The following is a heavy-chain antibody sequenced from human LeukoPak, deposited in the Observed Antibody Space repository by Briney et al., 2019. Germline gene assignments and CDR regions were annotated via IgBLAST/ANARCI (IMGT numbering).Heavy chain of an antibody. J-gene: IGHJ4*02. CDR3: ARDYGYYYDSSGYYAD. CDR2: IYSGGST. Sequence: ETLSLTCAVYGGSFSGYYWSWVRQAPGKGLEWVSVIYSGGSTYYADSVKGRFTISRDNSKNTLYLQMNSLRAEDTAVYYCARDYGYYYDSSGYYADWGQGTLVTVSS. D-gene: IGHD3-22*01. CDR1: GGSFSGYY. V-gene: IGHV3-66*01.